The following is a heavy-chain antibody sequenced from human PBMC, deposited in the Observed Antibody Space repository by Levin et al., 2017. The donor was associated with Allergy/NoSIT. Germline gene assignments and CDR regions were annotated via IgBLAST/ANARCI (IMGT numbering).Heavy chain of an antibody. J-gene: IGHJ3*02. CDR3: ARVLQPPREITMVRGVQLGPDAFDI. Sequence: SETLSLTCTVSGGSISSYYWSWIRQPPGKGLEWIGYIYYSGSTNYNPSLKSRVTISVDTSKNQFSLKLSSVTAADTAVYYCARVLQPPREITMVRGVQLGPDAFDIWGQGTMVTVSS. CDR1: GGSISSYY. V-gene: IGHV4-59*01. D-gene: IGHD3-10*01. CDR2: IYYSGST.